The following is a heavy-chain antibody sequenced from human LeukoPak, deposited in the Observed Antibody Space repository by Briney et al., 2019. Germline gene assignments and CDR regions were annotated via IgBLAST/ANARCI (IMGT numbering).Heavy chain of an antibody. Sequence: GGSLRLSCAASGFTFSSYWMSWVRQAPGKGLEWVAAIGDKGIDTKYADSVKGWFTISRDNSRNTLYLQLNSLRVEDTAIYYCGRDWKLDYWGQGTLVTVSS. J-gene: IGHJ4*02. CDR2: IGDKGIDT. D-gene: IGHD1-1*01. CDR3: GRDWKLDY. V-gene: IGHV3-23*01. CDR1: GFTFSSYW.